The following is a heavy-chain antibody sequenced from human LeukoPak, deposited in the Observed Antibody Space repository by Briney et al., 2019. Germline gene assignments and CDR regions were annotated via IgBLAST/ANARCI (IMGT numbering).Heavy chain of an antibody. V-gene: IGHV3-30*02. CDR3: ASEGWEERYFDY. J-gene: IGHJ4*02. CDR1: GFTFSSYG. CDR2: IRYDGSNK. D-gene: IGHD1-26*01. Sequence: GGSLRLSCAASGFTFSSYGMHWVRQAPGKGLEWVAFIRYDGSNKYYADSVKGRFTISRDNSKNTLYLQMNSLRGEDTAVYYCASEGWEERYFDYWGQGTLVTVSS.